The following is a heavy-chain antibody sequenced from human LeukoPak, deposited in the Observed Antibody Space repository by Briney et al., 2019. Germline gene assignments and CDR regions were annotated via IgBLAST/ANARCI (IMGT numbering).Heavy chain of an antibody. V-gene: IGHV4-34*01. CDR1: GGSFSGYY. D-gene: IGHD1-26*01. CDR3: ARAPAGGSYLGGTFDY. Sequence: SETLSLTCAVYGGSFSGYYWSWIRQPPGKGLEWIGEINHSGSTNYNPSLKSRVTISVDTSKNQFSLKLSSVTAADTAVYYCARAPAGGSYLGGTFDYWGQGTLVTVSS. CDR2: INHSGST. J-gene: IGHJ4*02.